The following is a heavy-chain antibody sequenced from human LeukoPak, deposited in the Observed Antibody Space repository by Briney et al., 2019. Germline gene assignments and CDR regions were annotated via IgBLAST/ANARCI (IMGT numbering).Heavy chain of an antibody. V-gene: IGHV1-46*01. CDR1: GYIFTGYY. CDR2: IDPSGGST. CDR3: ARDQGFRGLYYFMDV. D-gene: IGHD3-16*01. Sequence: GASVKVSCKASGYIFTGYYLHWVRQAPGQGLEWMGVIDPSGGSTSYSQKFQGRVTMTRDTSTGTVYMELSSLRSEDTAVYYCARDQGFRGLYYFMDVWGKGTTVTVSS. J-gene: IGHJ6*03.